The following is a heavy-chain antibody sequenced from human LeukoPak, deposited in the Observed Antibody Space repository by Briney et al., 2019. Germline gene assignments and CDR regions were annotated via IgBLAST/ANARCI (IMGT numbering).Heavy chain of an antibody. J-gene: IGHJ3*01. CDR2: VRWNSGTI. CDR1: GFTLADYA. Sequence: PGRSLRLSCAASGFTLADYAMHWVRQAPGKGLEWVSGVRWNSGTIDYADSVKGRFTISRDNAKNSLYLQMNSLRAEDTALYYCAKDVAYNRGAFDVWGQGTMVTVSS. D-gene: IGHD1-14*01. V-gene: IGHV3-9*01. CDR3: AKDVAYNRGAFDV.